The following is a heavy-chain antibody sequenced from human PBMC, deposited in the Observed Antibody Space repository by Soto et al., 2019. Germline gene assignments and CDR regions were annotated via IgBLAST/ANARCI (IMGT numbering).Heavy chain of an antibody. Sequence: ASVKVSCKASGYTLTNYYMHWVRQAPGQGLEWMGTINPSGGNTNYAQKFQGRVAITRDTPTSTVHMELSTLRSEDTAVYYCARAYNYGNGYWGKGTLVTVSP. CDR1: GYTLTNYY. D-gene: IGHD5-18*01. V-gene: IGHV1-46*01. CDR2: INPSGGNT. J-gene: IGHJ4*02. CDR3: ARAYNYGNGY.